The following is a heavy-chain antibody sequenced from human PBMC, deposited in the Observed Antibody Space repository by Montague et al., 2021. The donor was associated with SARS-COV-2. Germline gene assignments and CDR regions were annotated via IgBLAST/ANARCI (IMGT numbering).Heavy chain of an antibody. V-gene: IGHV4-38-2*02. CDR1: GYSISSGYY. CDR2: IYHSGTT. Sequence: SETLSLTCTVSGYSISSGYYQGWIRKFPGKGLEWIGSIYHSGTTYYNPSLKSRVTISVDTSKNQFSLKMYSVTAADTAQFYCARDRTFRDGYLDAFEIWGQGTMVTVSS. J-gene: IGHJ3*02. CDR3: ARDRTFRDGYLDAFEI. D-gene: IGHD5-24*01.